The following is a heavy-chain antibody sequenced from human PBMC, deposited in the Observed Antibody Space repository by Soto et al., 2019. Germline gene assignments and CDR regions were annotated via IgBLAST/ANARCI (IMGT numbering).Heavy chain of an antibody. CDR1: GGSISSSSYF. J-gene: IGHJ5*02. CDR2: IYYSGST. CDR3: ASLTSGWYEH. V-gene: IGHV4-39*01. D-gene: IGHD6-19*01. Sequence: QLQLQESGPGQVKPSETLSLTCTVSGGSISSSSYFWGWIRQPPGKGLEWIGSIYYSGSTYNNPSLKSRVTISVDTSKNQFSLKLSSLTAADTAVYYCASLTSGWYEHWGQGTLVTVSS.